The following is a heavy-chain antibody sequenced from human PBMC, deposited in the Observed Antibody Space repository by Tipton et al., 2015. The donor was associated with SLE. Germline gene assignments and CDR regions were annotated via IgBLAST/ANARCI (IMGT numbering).Heavy chain of an antibody. J-gene: IGHJ5*02. CDR3: VRGHPHIVVLIGGGWFDP. CDR1: RGSFSGYY. Sequence: LRLSCAVYRGSFSGYYWSWIRRPPGKGLEWIGEINHDGSTNYNPSLKSRVTISEDTSKNQFSLKLTSVTAADTAIYYCVRGHPHIVVLIGGGWFDPWGQGTLVTVSS. D-gene: IGHD2-21*01. V-gene: IGHV4-34*01. CDR2: INHDGST.